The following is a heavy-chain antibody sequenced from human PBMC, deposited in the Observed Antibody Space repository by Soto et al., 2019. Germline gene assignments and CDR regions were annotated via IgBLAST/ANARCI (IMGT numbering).Heavy chain of an antibody. CDR2: IWYDGSNK. J-gene: IGHJ3*02. CDR3: AREGVRVWDFDI. CDR1: GFTFSSYG. V-gene: IGHV3-33*01. D-gene: IGHD2-8*01. Sequence: GGSLRLSCAASGFTFSSYGMHWVRQAPGKGLEWVAVIWYDGSNKYYADSVKGRFTISRDNSKNTLYLQMNSLRAEDTAVYYCAREGVRVWDFDIWGQGTMVTVSS.